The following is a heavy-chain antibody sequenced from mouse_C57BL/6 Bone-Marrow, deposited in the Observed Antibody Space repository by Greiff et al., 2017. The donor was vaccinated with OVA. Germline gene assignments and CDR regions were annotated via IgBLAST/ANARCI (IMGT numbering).Heavy chain of an antibody. J-gene: IGHJ2*01. V-gene: IGHV5-12*01. D-gene: IGHD1-1*01. CDR3: ARHGSSSYFDY. CDR1: GFTFSDYY. Sequence: DVQLVESGGGLVQPGGSLKLSCAASGFTFSDYYMYWVRQTPEKRLEWVAYISNGGGSTYYPDTVKGRFTISRDNAKNTLYLQMSRLKSEDTAMYYCARHGSSSYFDYWGQGTTLTVSS. CDR2: ISNGGGST.